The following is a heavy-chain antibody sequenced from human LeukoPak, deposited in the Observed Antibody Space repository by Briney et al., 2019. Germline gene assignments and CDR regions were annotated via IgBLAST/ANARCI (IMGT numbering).Heavy chain of an antibody. Sequence: ASVKVSCKASGYTFTGYYMHWVRQAPGQGLEWMGWISAYNGNTNYAQKLQGRVTMTTDTSTSTAYMELRSLRSDDTAVYYCARMAVTTETDYWGQGTLVTVSS. D-gene: IGHD4-11*01. CDR2: ISAYNGNT. V-gene: IGHV1-18*04. J-gene: IGHJ4*02. CDR3: ARMAVTTETDY. CDR1: GYTFTGYY.